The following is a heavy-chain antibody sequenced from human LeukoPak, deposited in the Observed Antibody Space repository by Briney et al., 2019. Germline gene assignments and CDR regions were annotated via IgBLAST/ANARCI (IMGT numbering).Heavy chain of an antibody. CDR2: MNPNSGNT. Sequence: ASVKVSCKASGYTFTSYDINWVRQATGQGLEWMGWMNPNSGNTGYAQKFQGRVTMTRNNSISTAYMELSSLRSEDTAVYYCARVREYDYVWGSYRYEHYFDYWGQGTLVTVSS. CDR1: GYTFTSYD. D-gene: IGHD3-16*02. J-gene: IGHJ4*02. V-gene: IGHV1-8*01. CDR3: ARVREYDYVWGSYRYEHYFDY.